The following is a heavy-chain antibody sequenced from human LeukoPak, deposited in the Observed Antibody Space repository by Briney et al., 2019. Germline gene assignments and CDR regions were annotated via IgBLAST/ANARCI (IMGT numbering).Heavy chain of an antibody. Sequence: SETLSLTCTVSGGSISSYYWSWIRQPPGKGLEWIGYMYYSGSTNYNPSLKSRVTIPVDTSKNQFSLKLSSVTAADTAVYYCARDRGSGSYYYGMDVWGHGTTVTVSS. CDR2: MYYSGST. J-gene: IGHJ6*02. CDR3: ARDRGSGSYYYGMDV. CDR1: GGSISSYY. D-gene: IGHD3-10*01. V-gene: IGHV4-59*01.